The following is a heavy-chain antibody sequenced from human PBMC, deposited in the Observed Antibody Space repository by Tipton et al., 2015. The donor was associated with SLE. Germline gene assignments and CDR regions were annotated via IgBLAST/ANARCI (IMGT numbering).Heavy chain of an antibody. J-gene: IGHJ4*02. V-gene: IGHV4-38-2*01. CDR1: GYSISSGYY. CDR3: ARHGDGGYDHFDY. Sequence: TLSLTCAVSGYSISSGYYWGWIRQPPGKGLEWIGSIYHSGSTYYNPSLKCQVTISVDTSKNQFSLKLSSVTATDTAVYYCARHGDGGYDHFDYWGQGTLDTVSS. D-gene: IGHD5-12*01. CDR2: IYHSGST.